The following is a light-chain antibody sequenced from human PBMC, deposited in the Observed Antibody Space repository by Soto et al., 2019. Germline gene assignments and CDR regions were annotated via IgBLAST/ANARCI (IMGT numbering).Light chain of an antibody. CDR1: RSNIGSKT. V-gene: IGLV1-44*01. J-gene: IGLJ3*02. CDR3: SAWDDSLNGWV. CDR2: SNI. Sequence: QSVLTQPPSASGTPGQRVTISCSESRSNIGSKTVYWYQHLPGTAPTLLILSNIQRPSGVPDRFSGSKSGTSASLAISGLQADDEADYYCSAWDDSLNGWVFGGGTQLTVL.